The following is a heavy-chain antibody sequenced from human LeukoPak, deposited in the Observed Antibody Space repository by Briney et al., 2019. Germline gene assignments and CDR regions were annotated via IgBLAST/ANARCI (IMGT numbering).Heavy chain of an antibody. J-gene: IGHJ4*02. CDR2: FNPNSGGT. V-gene: IGHV1-2*02. CDR3: APGGAIDY. CDR1: GYTFTDYW. D-gene: IGHD3-10*01. Sequence: GASVKVSCKASGYTFTDYWMHWVRQAPGQGLEWMGWFNPNSGGTKYAQKFQGRVTMTRDTSISTAYMELSRLRSDDTAMYYCAPGGAIDYWGQGTLVTVSS.